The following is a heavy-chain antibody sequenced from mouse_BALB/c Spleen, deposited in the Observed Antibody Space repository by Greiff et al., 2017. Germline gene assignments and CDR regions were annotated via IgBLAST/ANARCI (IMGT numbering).Heavy chain of an antibody. CDR3: ARHRYVLDY. Sequence: EVKVVESGGGLVKPGGSLKLSCAASGFAFSSYDMSWVRQTPEKRLEWVAYISSGGGSTYYPDTVKGRFTISRDNAKNTLYLQMSSLKSEDTAMYYCARHRYVLDYWGQGTTLTVSS. J-gene: IGHJ2*01. D-gene: IGHD2-14*01. CDR1: GFAFSSYD. V-gene: IGHV5-12-1*01. CDR2: ISSGGGST.